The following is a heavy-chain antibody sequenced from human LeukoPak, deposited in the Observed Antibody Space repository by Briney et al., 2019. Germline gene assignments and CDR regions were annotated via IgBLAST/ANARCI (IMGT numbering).Heavy chain of an antibody. J-gene: IGHJ4*01. CDR3: AKGDLGFGRFYFDY. CDR1: GFTFTSYA. V-gene: IGHV3-23*01. D-gene: IGHD3-16*01. CDR2: ISGSGGTT. Sequence: GGSLRLSCAASGFTFTSYAMNWVRQAPGKGLEWVSSISGSGGTTYNADSVKGRFTISRDNSKNALYLQMNNLRAEDTAVYYCAKGDLGFGRFYFDYWGHGNLVTVSP.